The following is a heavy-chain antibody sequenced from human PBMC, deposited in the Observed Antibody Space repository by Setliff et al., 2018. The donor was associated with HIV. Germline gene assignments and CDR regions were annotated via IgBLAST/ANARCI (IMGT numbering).Heavy chain of an antibody. D-gene: IGHD3-16*01. CDR3: ARTREAVMYYYYGMDV. Sequence: ASVKVSCKASGYTFTTYAMHWVRLAPGQRLEWTGWINAGNGNTKYSQRFQGRVIITRDTSASTAYMELSSLRSEDTAVYYCARTREAVMYYYYGMDVWGQGTTVTVSS. J-gene: IGHJ6*02. CDR2: INAGNGNT. CDR1: GYTFTTYA. V-gene: IGHV1-3*01.